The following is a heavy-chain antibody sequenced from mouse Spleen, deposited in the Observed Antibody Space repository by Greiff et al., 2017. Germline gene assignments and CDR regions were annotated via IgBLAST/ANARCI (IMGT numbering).Heavy chain of an antibody. CDR3: ARWETTVVATDWYFDV. CDR1: GYTFTSYW. Sequence: QVQLQQPGAELVKPGASVKLSCKASGYTFTSYWMQWVKQRPGQGLEWIGEIDPSDSYTNYNQKFKGKATLTVDTSSSTAYMQLSSLTSEDSAVYYCARWETTVVATDWYFDVWGAGTTVTVSS. J-gene: IGHJ1*01. D-gene: IGHD1-1*01. V-gene: IGHV1-50*01. CDR2: IDPSDSYT.